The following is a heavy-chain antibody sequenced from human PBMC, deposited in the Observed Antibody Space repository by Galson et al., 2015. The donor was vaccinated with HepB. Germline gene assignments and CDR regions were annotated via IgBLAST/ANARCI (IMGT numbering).Heavy chain of an antibody. D-gene: IGHD2-15*01. CDR1: GFTFSDYY. Sequence: SLRLSCAASGFTFSDYYMSWIRQAPGKGLEWISYISTSTITIYYADSVRGRFTISRDNAKNSLYLQMNSLRAEDTAVYYCARTPRAFDFWGQGTMVPVSS. CDR2: ISTSTITI. J-gene: IGHJ3*01. CDR3: ARTPRAFDF. V-gene: IGHV3-11*01.